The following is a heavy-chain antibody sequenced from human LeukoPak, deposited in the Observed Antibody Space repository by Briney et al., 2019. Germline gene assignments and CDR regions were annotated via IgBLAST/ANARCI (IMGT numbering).Heavy chain of an antibody. J-gene: IGHJ6*03. CDR2: IYDSGSA. V-gene: IGHV4-59*11. Sequence: SETLSLTCTVSGVSINSHYWSWIRQPPGKGLEWIGFIYDSGSANYKSSLKSRVTMTVDTSKNQFSLKLNSVSAADTAVYYCARVLQNYYHMDVWGKGTAVTVSS. CDR1: GVSINSHY. D-gene: IGHD3-3*01. CDR3: ARVLQNYYHMDV.